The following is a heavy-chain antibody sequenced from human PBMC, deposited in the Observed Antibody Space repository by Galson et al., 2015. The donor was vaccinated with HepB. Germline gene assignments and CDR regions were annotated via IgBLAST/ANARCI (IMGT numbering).Heavy chain of an antibody. Sequence: SLRLSCAASGFTFSSYSMNWVRQAPGKGLEWVSYISSSSSTIYYADSVKGRFTISRDNAKNSLYLQMNSLRAEDTAVYYCARALLIVVGTSHAFDIWGQGTMVTVSS. V-gene: IGHV3-48*01. D-gene: IGHD2-21*01. J-gene: IGHJ3*02. CDR2: ISSSSSTI. CDR3: ARALLIVVGTSHAFDI. CDR1: GFTFSSYS.